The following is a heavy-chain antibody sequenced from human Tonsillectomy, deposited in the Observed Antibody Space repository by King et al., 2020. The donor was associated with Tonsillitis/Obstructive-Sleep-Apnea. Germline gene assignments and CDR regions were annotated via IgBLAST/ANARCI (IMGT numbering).Heavy chain of an antibody. D-gene: IGHD2-15*01. CDR2: IYYSGST. CDR3: AGDTVDCSGGSCYSNWFDP. Sequence: VQLQESGPGLVKPSQTLSITCTVSGGSISSGGYYWSWIRQHPGKGLEWIGYIYYSGSTYYNPSLKSRVTISADTSKNQFSLKLSSVTAADTAVYYCAGDTVDCSGGSCYSNWFDPWGQGTLVTVSS. V-gene: IGHV4-31*03. CDR1: GGSISSGGYY. J-gene: IGHJ5*02.